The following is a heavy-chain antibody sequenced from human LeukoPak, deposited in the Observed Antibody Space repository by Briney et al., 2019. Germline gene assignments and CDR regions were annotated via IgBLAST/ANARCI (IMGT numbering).Heavy chain of an antibody. CDR3: AKCVVLMVYAPADV. CDR1: GFTFSSYA. D-gene: IGHD2-8*01. J-gene: IGHJ6*02. Sequence: GGSLRLSCAASGFTFSSYAKSWVRQAPGKGLEWVSAISGSGGSTYYAGSVKGRFTISRDNSKNTLYLQMNSLRAEDTAVYYCAKCVVLMVYAPADVWGQGTTVTVSS. CDR2: ISGSGGST. V-gene: IGHV3-23*01.